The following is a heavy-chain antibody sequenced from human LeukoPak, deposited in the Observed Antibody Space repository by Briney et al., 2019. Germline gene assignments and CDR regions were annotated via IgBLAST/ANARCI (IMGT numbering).Heavy chain of an antibody. J-gene: IGHJ4*02. CDR2: INWNGGNT. Sequence: TGGSLRLSCAASGFTFDDYGMNWVRQAPGKGLEWVSGINWNGGNTGYADSVKGRFTISRDNAKNSLYLQMNSLRAEDTAVYYCARWNTYFDYWGQGTLVTVSS. D-gene: IGHD1-1*01. CDR3: ARWNTYFDY. V-gene: IGHV3-20*04. CDR1: GFTFDDYG.